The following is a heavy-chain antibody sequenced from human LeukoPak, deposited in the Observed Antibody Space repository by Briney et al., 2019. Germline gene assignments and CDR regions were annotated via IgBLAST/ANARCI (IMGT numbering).Heavy chain of an antibody. V-gene: IGHV1-18*01. Sequence: ASVKISCKASGYTFTSYGISWVRQAPGQGLEWMGWISAYNGNTNYAQKLQGRVTMTTDTSTSTAYMELRSLRSDDTAVYYCARAVLSYYYDSSGYSGVDYWGQGTLVTVYS. CDR1: GYTFTSYG. CDR3: ARAVLSYYYDSSGYSGVDY. CDR2: ISAYNGNT. D-gene: IGHD3-22*01. J-gene: IGHJ4*02.